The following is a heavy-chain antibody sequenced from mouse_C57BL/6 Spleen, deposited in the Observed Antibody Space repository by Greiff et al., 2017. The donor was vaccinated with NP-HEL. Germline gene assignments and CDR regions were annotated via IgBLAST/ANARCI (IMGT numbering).Heavy chain of an antibody. J-gene: IGHJ4*01. CDR1: GYAFSSYW. Sequence: VQLQQSGAELVKPGASVKISCKASGYAFSSYWMNWVKQRPGKGLEWIGQIYPGDGDTNYNGKFKGKAKLTADKSSSTAYMQLSSLTSEDSAVYFCARLGITTVVAYYYAMDYWGQGTSVTVSS. V-gene: IGHV1-80*01. CDR2: IYPGDGDT. D-gene: IGHD1-1*01. CDR3: ARLGITTVVAYYYAMDY.